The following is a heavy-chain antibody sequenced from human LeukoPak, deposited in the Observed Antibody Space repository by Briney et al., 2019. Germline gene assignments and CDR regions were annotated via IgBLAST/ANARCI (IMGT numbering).Heavy chain of an antibody. D-gene: IGHD3-10*01. Sequence: PGGSLRLSCAASGFTFSNAWMSWVRQAPGKGLEWVGRIRSKADGGTTDYAAPVKDRFTTPRDDSKNTLYLQMNSLKTEDTAVYYCATDPSVAMVRGDYYYYGMDVWGQGTTVTVSS. CDR1: GFTFSNAW. CDR3: ATDPSVAMVRGDYYYYGMDV. V-gene: IGHV3-15*01. CDR2: IRSKADGGTT. J-gene: IGHJ6*02.